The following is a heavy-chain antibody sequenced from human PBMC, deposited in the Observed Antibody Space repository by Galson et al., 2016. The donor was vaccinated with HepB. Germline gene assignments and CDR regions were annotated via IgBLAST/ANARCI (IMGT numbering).Heavy chain of an antibody. V-gene: IGHV3-23*01. CDR3: ARDRLIYYGSGSYRNCFDP. CDR2: ISGSGDRT. Sequence: SLRLSCAASRFTFSNYAMSWVRQAPGKGLEWVSIISGSGDRTYYADSVKGRFTVSRDNAKNSLYLQMNSLRAEDTAVYYCARDRLIYYGSGSYRNCFDPWGQGTLVTVSS. D-gene: IGHD3-10*01. J-gene: IGHJ5*02. CDR1: RFTFSNYA.